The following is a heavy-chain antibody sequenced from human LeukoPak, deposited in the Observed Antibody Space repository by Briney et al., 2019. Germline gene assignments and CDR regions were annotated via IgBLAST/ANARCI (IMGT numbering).Heavy chain of an antibody. Sequence: PGGSLRLSCAASGFSVSSNYMSWVRQAAGKGLEWVSVIYSGDRTYYADSVKGRFTISRDSSKNTLYLQMNNLSVEDTAVYYCERVSMSQYWGQGTLVTVSS. CDR2: IYSGDRT. CDR3: ERVSMSQY. D-gene: IGHD5/OR15-5a*01. CDR1: GFSVSSNY. V-gene: IGHV3-53*01. J-gene: IGHJ4*02.